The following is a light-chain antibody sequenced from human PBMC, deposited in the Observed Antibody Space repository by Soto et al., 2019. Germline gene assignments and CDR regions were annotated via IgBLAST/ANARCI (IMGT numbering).Light chain of an antibody. V-gene: IGLV1-40*01. Sequence: QSVLTQPPSLSGAPGQRVTISCTGSSSNIGAGYDVHWYQQLPGTAPKLLIYRNSNRPSGVPDRFSGSKSGTSASLAITGLQAEDEADYYCQSYDSSLSGYVFGTGTKLTVL. CDR2: RNS. CDR3: QSYDSSLSGYV. CDR1: SSNIGAGYD. J-gene: IGLJ1*01.